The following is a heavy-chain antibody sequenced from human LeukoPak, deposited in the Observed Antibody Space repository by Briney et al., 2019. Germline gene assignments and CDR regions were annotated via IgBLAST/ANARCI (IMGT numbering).Heavy chain of an antibody. V-gene: IGHV1-8*02. CDR1: GYTFTSYD. CDR3: ARVLEGAFDI. D-gene: IGHD1-1*01. CDR2: MNPNSGNT. Sequence: GASVKVSCKASGYTFTSYDINWVRQATGQGLEWMGWMNPNSGNTGYAQKFQGRVTMTRDMSTSTVYMELSSLRSEDTAVYYCARVLEGAFDIWGQGTLVTVSS. J-gene: IGHJ4*02.